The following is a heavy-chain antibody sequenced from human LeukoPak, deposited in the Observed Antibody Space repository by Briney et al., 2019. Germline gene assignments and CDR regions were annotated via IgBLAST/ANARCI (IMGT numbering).Heavy chain of an antibody. V-gene: IGHV3-23*01. CDR3: ARDQGGKLSAFYFDY. CDR1: GFTFSSYA. Sequence: GGSLRLSCAASGFTFSSYAMSWVRQAPGKGLEWVSAISGSGGSTYCADSVKGRFTISRDDSKNTLYLQMNSLRAEDTAVYYCARDQGGKLSAFYFDYWGQGTLVTVSS. CDR2: ISGSGGST. J-gene: IGHJ4*02. D-gene: IGHD1-26*01.